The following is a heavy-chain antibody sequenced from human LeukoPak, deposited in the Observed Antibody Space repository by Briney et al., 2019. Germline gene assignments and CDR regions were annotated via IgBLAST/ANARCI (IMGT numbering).Heavy chain of an antibody. J-gene: IGHJ4*02. CDR3: ARHLYIAAGTPNFDY. V-gene: IGHV5-51*01. CDR2: IYPGDSDT. CDR1: GYSFTSYW. Sequence: GESLKISCKGSGYSFTSYWIGWVRQMPGKGLEWMGIIYPGDSDTRYSPSFQGQVTISADKSISTAYLQWSSLKASDTAMYYCARHLYIAAGTPNFDYWGQGTLVTVSS. D-gene: IGHD6-13*01.